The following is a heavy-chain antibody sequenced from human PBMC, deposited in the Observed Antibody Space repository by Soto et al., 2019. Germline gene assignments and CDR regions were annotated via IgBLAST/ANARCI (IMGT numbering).Heavy chain of an antibody. CDR3: AIDLGYCRSGTSQREWLDP. CDR2: VSGDNANT. Sequence: QVQLVQSGAEVKKPGTSVKVSCTASGYTFSSHGISWVRQAPGQGLQWIGWVSGDNANTNYAQSLQGRVTMTTDTSTNIGHIELRSPRSDDTAVYYCAIDLGYCRSGTSQREWLDPWCQETLVIVSS. J-gene: IGHJ5*02. CDR1: GYTFSSHG. V-gene: IGHV1-18*01. D-gene: IGHD1-26*01.